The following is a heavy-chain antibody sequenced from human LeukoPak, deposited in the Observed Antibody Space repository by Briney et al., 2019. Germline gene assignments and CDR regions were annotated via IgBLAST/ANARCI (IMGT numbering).Heavy chain of an antibody. Sequence: PGGSLRLSCAASGFTFSSYAMSWVRQAPGKGLEWVSAISGSGGGTYYADSVKGRFTISRDNSKNTLYLQMNSLRAEDTAVYYCAKGPYYYDSSGYYYDWGQGTLVTVSS. CDR2: ISGSGGGT. D-gene: IGHD3-22*01. CDR1: GFTFSSYA. CDR3: AKGPYYYDSSGYYYD. J-gene: IGHJ4*02. V-gene: IGHV3-23*01.